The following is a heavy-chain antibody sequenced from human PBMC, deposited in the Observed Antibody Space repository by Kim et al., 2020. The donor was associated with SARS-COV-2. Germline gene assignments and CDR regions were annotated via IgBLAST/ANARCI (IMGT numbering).Heavy chain of an antibody. CDR3: ARASWLRYFDSYRLAFDI. CDR2: IYYSGST. J-gene: IGHJ3*02. V-gene: IGHV4-61*01. Sequence: SETLSLTCTVSGGSVSSGSYYWSWIRQPPGKGLEWIGYIYYSGSTNYNPSLKSRVTISVDTSKNQFSLKLSSVTAADTAVYYCARASWLRYFDSYRLAFDIWGQGTMVTVSS. D-gene: IGHD3-9*01. CDR1: GGSVSSGSYY.